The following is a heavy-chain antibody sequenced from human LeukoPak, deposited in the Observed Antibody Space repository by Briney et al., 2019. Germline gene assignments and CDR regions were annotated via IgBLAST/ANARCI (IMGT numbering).Heavy chain of an antibody. CDR1: GGSISSGGYY. J-gene: IGHJ5*02. D-gene: IGHD3-10*01. CDR2: IYYSGST. CDR3: ASVITMVRGAVYNWFDP. Sequence: SETLSLTCTVSGGSISSGGYYWSWIRQHPGKGLEWIGYIYYSGSTYYNPSLKSRVTISVDTSKNQFSLKLSSVTAADTAVYYCASVITMVRGAVYNWFDPWGQGTLVTVSS. V-gene: IGHV4-31*03.